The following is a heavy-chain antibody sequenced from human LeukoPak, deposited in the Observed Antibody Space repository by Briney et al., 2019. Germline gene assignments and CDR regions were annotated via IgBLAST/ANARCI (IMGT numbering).Heavy chain of an antibody. J-gene: IGHJ3*02. Sequence: SETLSLTCTVSGGSISSYYWSWIRQPPGKGLEWIGYIYYSGSTNYNPSLKSRVTISVDTSKNQFSLKLSSVTAADTAVYYCARDGALYAFDIWGQGQWSPSLQ. CDR3: ARDGALYAFDI. D-gene: IGHD1-26*01. V-gene: IGHV4-59*08. CDR1: GGSISSYY. CDR2: IYYSGST.